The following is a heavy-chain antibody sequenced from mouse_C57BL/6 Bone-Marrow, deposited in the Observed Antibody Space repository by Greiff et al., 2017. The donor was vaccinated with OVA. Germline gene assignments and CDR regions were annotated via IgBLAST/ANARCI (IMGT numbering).Heavy chain of an antibody. CDR3: ARDGGGYAMDY. Sequence: EVKVVESGGGLVQSGRSLRLSCATSGFTFSDFYMEWVRQAPGKGLEWIAASRNKANDYTTEYSASVKGRFIVSRDTSQSILYLQMNALRAEDTAIYDCARDGGGYAMDYWGQGTSVTVSS. J-gene: IGHJ4*01. CDR2: SRNKANDYTT. CDR1: GFTFSDFY. V-gene: IGHV7-1*01.